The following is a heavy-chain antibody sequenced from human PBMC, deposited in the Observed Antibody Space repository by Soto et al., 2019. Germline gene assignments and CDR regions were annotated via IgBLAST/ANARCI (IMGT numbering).Heavy chain of an antibody. CDR1: GYNFSPFW. CDR3: VKDRGPPESFYG. D-gene: IGHD3-10*01. CDR2: MNSDGSTT. V-gene: IGHV3-74*01. Sequence: EVQLVESGGGLVQPGESLRLSCAASGYNFSPFWMHWVRQAPGKGLVWVSHMNSDGSTTVYADSVKGRFTISRDNGKNTMDLQMNNLEAEDSGVYFWVKDRGPPESFYGWGPGTIVTVSS. J-gene: IGHJ3*01.